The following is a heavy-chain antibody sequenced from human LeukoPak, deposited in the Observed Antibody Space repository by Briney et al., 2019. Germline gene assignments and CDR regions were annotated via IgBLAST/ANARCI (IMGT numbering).Heavy chain of an antibody. J-gene: IGHJ4*02. CDR2: IIPIFGTA. CDR1: GYTLTELS. CDR3: ARVETYYDILTGYYYFDY. D-gene: IGHD3-9*01. V-gene: IGHV1-69*13. Sequence: SVKVSCKVSGYTLTELSMHWVRQAPGQGLEWMGGIIPIFGTANYAQKFQGRVTITADESTSTAYMELSSLRSEDTAVYYYARVETYYDILTGYYYFDYWGQGTLVTVSS.